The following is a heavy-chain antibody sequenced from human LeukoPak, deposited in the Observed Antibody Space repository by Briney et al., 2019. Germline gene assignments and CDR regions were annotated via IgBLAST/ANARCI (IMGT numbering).Heavy chain of an antibody. CDR1: GFTFSTYW. D-gene: IGHD5-12*01. CDR2: INTYCSTT. CDR3: AKETGYDVDLDY. J-gene: IGHJ4*02. Sequence: GGSLRLSCVGSGFTFSTYWMHWGRQAPARGLVWVSGINTYCSTTSYADSVRGRFTISRDNAKNTLYLQMSSLRAEDTALYYCAKETGYDVDLDYWGQGALVTVSS. V-gene: IGHV3-74*01.